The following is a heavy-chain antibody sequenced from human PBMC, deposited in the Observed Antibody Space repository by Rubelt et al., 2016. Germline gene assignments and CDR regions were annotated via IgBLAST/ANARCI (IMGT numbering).Heavy chain of an antibody. D-gene: IGHD4-11*01. CDR2: ISGGGDIT. CDR3: ATLVTVGSRAYGMDV. J-gene: IGHJ6*02. CDR1: GFTFSSYA. Sequence: EVQLLESGGGLVQPGGSLRLSCAASGFTFSSYAMSWVRQAPGTGLEWVSTISGGGDITFYADSVKGRFTISRDNSKNTLFLQMNILRAEDTAVYYCATLVTVGSRAYGMDVWGQGTTVTVSS. V-gene: IGHV3-23*01.